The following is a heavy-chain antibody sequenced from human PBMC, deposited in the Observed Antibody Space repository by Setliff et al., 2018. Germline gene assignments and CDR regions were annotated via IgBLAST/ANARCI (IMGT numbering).Heavy chain of an antibody. CDR1: GASINNINYY. CDR3: ARLPNYVCGSPVDY. CDR2: NFYSGRP. D-gene: IGHD3-16*01. V-gene: IGHV4-39*01. Sequence: SETLSLTCTVSGASINNINYYWGLIRQPPGKGLEWIGSNFYSGRPFYNPSLKSRVTISVDTSKNQFSLPLSTVTAADTAVYYCARLPNYVCGSPVDYWGQGTLVTVSS. J-gene: IGHJ4*02.